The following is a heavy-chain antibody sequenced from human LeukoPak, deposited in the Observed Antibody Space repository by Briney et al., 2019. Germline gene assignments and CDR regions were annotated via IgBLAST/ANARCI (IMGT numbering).Heavy chain of an antibody. CDR2: IIPIFGTA. J-gene: IGHJ5*02. Sequence: SVKVSCKDSGGTFSSYAISWVRQAPGQGLEWMGGIIPIFGTANYAQKFQGRVTITADESTSTAYMELSSLRSEDTAVYYCASTFFVGSGHPNNWFDPWGQGTLVTVSS. CDR3: ASTFFVGSGHPNNWFDP. V-gene: IGHV1-69*13. D-gene: IGHD6-19*01. CDR1: GGTFSSYA.